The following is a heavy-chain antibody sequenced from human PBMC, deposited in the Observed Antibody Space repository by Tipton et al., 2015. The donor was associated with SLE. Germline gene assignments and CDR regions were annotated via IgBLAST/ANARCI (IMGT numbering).Heavy chain of an antibody. CDR2: INHSGST. D-gene: IGHD5-24*01. Sequence: LRLSCAVYGGSFSGYYWSWIRQPPGKGLEWIGEINHSGSTNYNPSLKSRVTISVDTSKNQFSLKLSSVTAADTAVYYCARDGDGYNGGGLDYWGQGTLVTVSS. CDR1: GGSFSGYY. V-gene: IGHV4-34*01. CDR3: ARDGDGYNGGGLDY. J-gene: IGHJ4*02.